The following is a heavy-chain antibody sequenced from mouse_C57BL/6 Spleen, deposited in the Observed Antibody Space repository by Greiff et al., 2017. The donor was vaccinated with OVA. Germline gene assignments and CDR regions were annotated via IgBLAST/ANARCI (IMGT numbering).Heavy chain of an antibody. Sequence: QVQLQQPGAELVRPGSSVKLSCKASGYTFTSYWMHWVKQRPIQGLEWIGNIDPSDSETHYNQKFKDKATLTVDKSSSTAYMQLSSLTSEDSAVYYCARSGLRRGNWFAYWGQGTLVTVSA. J-gene: IGHJ3*01. CDR2: IDPSDSET. D-gene: IGHD2-4*01. CDR3: ARSGLRRGNWFAY. V-gene: IGHV1-52*01. CDR1: GYTFTSYW.